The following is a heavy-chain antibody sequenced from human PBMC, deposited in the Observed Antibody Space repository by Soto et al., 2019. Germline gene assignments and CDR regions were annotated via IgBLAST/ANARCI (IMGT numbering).Heavy chain of an antibody. V-gene: IGHV1-69*12. D-gene: IGHD5-12*01. CDR2: IIPIFGTV. Sequence: QVQLVQSGAEVTKPGSSVKVSCKASGGTFSNYPISWVRQAPGQGLEWMGGIIPIFGTVNYAQKFQGRVTITADESTSTAYMELSSLRLEDTAVYYCARGNHRWLQLWYFDLWGRGTLVTVSS. CDR1: GGTFSNYP. J-gene: IGHJ2*01. CDR3: ARGNHRWLQLWYFDL.